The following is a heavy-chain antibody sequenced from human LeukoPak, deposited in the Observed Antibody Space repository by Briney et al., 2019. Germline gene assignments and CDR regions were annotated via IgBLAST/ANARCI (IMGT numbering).Heavy chain of an antibody. CDR1: GYTFTSYG. D-gene: IGHD6-19*01. Sequence: ASVKVSCKASGYTFTSYGISWVRQAPGQGLEWMGWISAYNGNTNYAQKLQGRVTMTTDTSTSTAYMELRSLRSDDTAVYYCARNPGIAVAGLYYFDCWGQGTLVTVSS. CDR3: ARNPGIAVAGLYYFDC. J-gene: IGHJ4*02. CDR2: ISAYNGNT. V-gene: IGHV1-18*01.